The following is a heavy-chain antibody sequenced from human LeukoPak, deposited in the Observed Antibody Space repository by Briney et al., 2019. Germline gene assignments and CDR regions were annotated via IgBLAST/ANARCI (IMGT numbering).Heavy chain of an antibody. J-gene: IGHJ5*02. CDR1: GGSISSGSSY. Sequence: SETLSLTCTVSGGSISSGSSYWSWIRQPAGEGLEWIGRIYTSGNTNYKPSLQSRVTISVDTAKNQFSLKLSSVTAADTAVYYCTKGDNTWGQGTLVTVSS. V-gene: IGHV4-61*02. D-gene: IGHD2/OR15-2a*01. CDR2: IYTSGNT. CDR3: TKGDNT.